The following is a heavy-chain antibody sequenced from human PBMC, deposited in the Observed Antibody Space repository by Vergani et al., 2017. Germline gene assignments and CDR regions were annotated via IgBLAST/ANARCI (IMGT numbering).Heavy chain of an antibody. D-gene: IGHD3-9*01. J-gene: IGHJ6*03. CDR1: GYTFTSYY. CDR3: ARNILTGYHQGDYYYYMDV. V-gene: IGHV1-46*03. Sequence: QVQLVQSGAEVKKPGASVKVSCKASGYTFTSYYMHWVRQAPGQGLEWMGIINPSGGSTSYAQKLQDRVTMTRDTSTSTVYMELSSLRSEDTAVYYCARNILTGYHQGDYYYYMDVWGKGTTVTVSS. CDR2: INPSGGST.